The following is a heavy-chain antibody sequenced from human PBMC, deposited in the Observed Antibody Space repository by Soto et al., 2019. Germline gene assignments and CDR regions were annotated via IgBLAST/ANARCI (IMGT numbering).Heavy chain of an antibody. Sequence: EVQLLESGGGLVQPGGSLRLSCAASGFTFSSYAMSWVRQAPGKGLEWVSTISGSGGSTYYADSVKGRFTISRDNSKNTLYLQMNSLRAEDTAVYYCAKDLRHVISVIYGMDVWGQGTTVTVSS. CDR2: ISGSGGST. CDR1: GFTFSSYA. J-gene: IGHJ6*02. D-gene: IGHD2-21*01. V-gene: IGHV3-23*01. CDR3: AKDLRHVISVIYGMDV.